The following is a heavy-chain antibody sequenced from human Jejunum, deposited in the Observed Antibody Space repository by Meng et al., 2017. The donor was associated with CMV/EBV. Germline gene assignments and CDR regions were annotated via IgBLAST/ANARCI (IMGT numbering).Heavy chain of an antibody. Sequence: SGFTFSTYALNWVRQAPGKGLDWVSSITVSNSWIYYADSVKGRFTISRDNAKNSVYLQMNSLRAEDTAVYYCARVSQSGSFADFWGQGTRVTVSS. CDR1: GFTFSTYA. CDR2: ITVSNSWI. CDR3: ARVSQSGSFADF. J-gene: IGHJ4*02. V-gene: IGHV3-21*01. D-gene: IGHD1-26*01.